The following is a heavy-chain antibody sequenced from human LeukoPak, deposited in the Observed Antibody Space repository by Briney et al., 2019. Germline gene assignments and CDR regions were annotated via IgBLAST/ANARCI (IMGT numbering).Heavy chain of an antibody. V-gene: IGHV4-34*01. CDR3: ARDSPFEWAIFGDSFDI. J-gene: IGHJ3*02. Sequence: PETLSLTCAVYGGSFSGYYWSWIRQPPGKGLEWIGEINHSGSTNYNPSLKSRVTISVDTSKNQFSLKLSSVTAADTAVYYCARDSPFEWAIFGDSFDIWGQGTVVAVSS. D-gene: IGHD3-3*01. CDR2: INHSGST. CDR1: GGSFSGYY.